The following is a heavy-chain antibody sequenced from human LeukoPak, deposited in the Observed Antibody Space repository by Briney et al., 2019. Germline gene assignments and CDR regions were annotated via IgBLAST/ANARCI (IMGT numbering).Heavy chain of an antibody. D-gene: IGHD3-10*01. Sequence: SSETLSLTCSASGGSIISYYWTWIRQPAGKGLEWIGRIYGSGSTNYNPSLKSRVTMSVDTSKNQVSLKLRSVTAADTAVYYCARDRRFGDTRGYYYHGMDAWGQGTTVIVSS. V-gene: IGHV4-4*07. CDR1: GGSIISYY. J-gene: IGHJ6*02. CDR2: IYGSGST. CDR3: ARDRRFGDTRGYYYHGMDA.